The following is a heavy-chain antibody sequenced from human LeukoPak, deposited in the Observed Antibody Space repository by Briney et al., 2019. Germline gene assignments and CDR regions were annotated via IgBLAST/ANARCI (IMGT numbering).Heavy chain of an antibody. Sequence: ASVRVSCKASGYTFTSYGISWVRQAPGQGLEWMGWINAYNGNTNYAQNLQGRVTMTTDTSSSTTYMELRSLRSDDTAVYYCARDRVSYSDSSGYYRWGQGTLVTVSS. CDR2: INAYNGNT. CDR3: ARDRVSYSDSSGYYR. CDR1: GYTFTSYG. J-gene: IGHJ4*02. D-gene: IGHD3-22*01. V-gene: IGHV1-18*01.